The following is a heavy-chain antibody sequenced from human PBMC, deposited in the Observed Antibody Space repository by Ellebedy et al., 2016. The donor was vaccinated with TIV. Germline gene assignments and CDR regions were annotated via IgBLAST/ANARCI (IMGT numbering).Heavy chain of an antibody. CDR1: GGTFSSYA. V-gene: IGHV1-69*10. CDR2: IIPILGIA. J-gene: IGHJ2*01. CDR3: ASRGQGHEWELPMTQKLDWYFDL. D-gene: IGHD1-26*01. Sequence: AASVKVSCKASGGTFSSYAISWVRQAPGQGLEWMGGIIPILGIANYAQKFQGRVTITADKSTSTAYMEVSSLRSEDTAVYYFASRGQGHEWELPMTQKLDWYFDLWGRGTLVTVSS.